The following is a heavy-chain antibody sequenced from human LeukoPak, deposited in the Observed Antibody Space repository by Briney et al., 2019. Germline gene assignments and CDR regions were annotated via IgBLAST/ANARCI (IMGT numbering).Heavy chain of an antibody. V-gene: IGHV3-9*01. J-gene: IGHJ4*02. CDR3: AKASIAAAWTVVGNTYFDY. D-gene: IGHD6-13*01. CDR1: GFTFDDYA. Sequence: PGGSLRLSCAASGFTFDDYAMHWVRQAPGKGLEWVSGISWNSDTIGYADSVKGRFTISRDNARNSLYLQMNSLRAEDTALYYCAKASIAAAWTVVGNTYFDYWGQGTLVTVSS. CDR2: ISWNSDTI.